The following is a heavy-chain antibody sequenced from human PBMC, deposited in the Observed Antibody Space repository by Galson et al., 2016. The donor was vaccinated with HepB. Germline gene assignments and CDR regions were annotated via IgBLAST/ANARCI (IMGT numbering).Heavy chain of an antibody. CDR2: FDPNSGDT. CDR1: GYTFTGYY. D-gene: IGHD3-3*01. J-gene: IGHJ4*02. CDR3: ARDLQAYYDFWSGPDGAFDY. V-gene: IGHV1-2*02. Sequence: SVKVSCKASGYTFTGYYIHWVRQAPGQGLEWMGWFDPNSGDTNYIEKFQGRVTMTRDTSISTAYMELRRLRSDDTAVYYCARDLQAYYDFWSGPDGAFDYWGQGTLVTVSS.